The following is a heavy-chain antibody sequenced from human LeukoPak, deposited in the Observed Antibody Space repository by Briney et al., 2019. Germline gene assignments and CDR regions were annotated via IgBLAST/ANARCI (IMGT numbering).Heavy chain of an antibody. J-gene: IGHJ4*02. D-gene: IGHD3-22*01. Sequence: PSETLSLTCTVSGGSISSSSYYWGWIRQPPGKGLEWIGSIYYSGSTYCNPSLKRRVTISVDTSKNQFSLKLSSVTAADTAVYYCARIAPYYYDSSYVYWGQGTLVTVSS. CDR2: IYYSGST. CDR3: ARIAPYYYDSSYVY. V-gene: IGHV4-39*01. CDR1: GGSISSSSYY.